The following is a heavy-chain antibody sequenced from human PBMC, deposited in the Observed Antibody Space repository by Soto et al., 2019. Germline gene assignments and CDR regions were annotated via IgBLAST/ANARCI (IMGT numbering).Heavy chain of an antibody. V-gene: IGHV4-34*01. CDR2: INHSGST. CDR3: PSPHTITPVPGLYGTDV. CDR1: GGSFSGYY. D-gene: IGHD3-10*01. J-gene: IGHJ6*02. Sequence: SETLSLTCAVYGGSFSGYYWSWIRQPPGKGLEWIGEINHSGSTNYNPSLKSRVTISVDTSKNQFSLKLSSVTAADTAVYYCPSPHTITPVPGLYGTDVWGQGTTVTVSS.